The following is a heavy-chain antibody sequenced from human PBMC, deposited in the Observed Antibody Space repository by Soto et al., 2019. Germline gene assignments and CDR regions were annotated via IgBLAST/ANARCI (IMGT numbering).Heavy chain of an antibody. CDR2: IIPLFGTA. CDR1: GGTFSTYA. CDR3: ARPNGTYSSGYYDFDF. J-gene: IGHJ4*02. D-gene: IGHD6-19*01. V-gene: IGHV1-69*01. Sequence: QVQLEQSGAEVKQPGSSVRVSCKTSGGTFSTYAINWVRQAPGQGLEWMGAIIPLFGTADYSQKFQGRVTITADESTRTAKMELSSLRSDDTAVYFCARPNGTYSSGYYDFDFWGQGTLVTVSS.